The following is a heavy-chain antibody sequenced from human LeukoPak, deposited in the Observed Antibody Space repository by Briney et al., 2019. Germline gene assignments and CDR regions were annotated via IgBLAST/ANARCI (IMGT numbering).Heavy chain of an antibody. Sequence: PGGSLRLSCAASGFTFSLYSMNWVRQAPGKGLQWLSYISSYTATIYYADSLEGRFTISRDNAKNSLSLQMNSLRDEDTAVYYCARAVGNYYGSSSGYWYFDLWGRGTQVTVSS. CDR2: ISSYTATI. CDR1: GFTFSLYS. J-gene: IGHJ2*01. D-gene: IGHD3-22*01. CDR3: ARAVGNYYGSSSGYWYFDL. V-gene: IGHV3-48*02.